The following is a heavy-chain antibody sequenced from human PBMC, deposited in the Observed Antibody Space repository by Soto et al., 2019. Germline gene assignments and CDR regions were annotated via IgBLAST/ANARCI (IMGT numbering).Heavy chain of an antibody. Sequence: EVQLLESGGDLIQAGGSLRLSCAASGFTLSSYALTWVRQGPGKGLEWVSVISASGSDTFFRDSVKGRFTISRDTSKNMLYLQMNSLRVEDTAVYYCAKTIVPAGIDAFDVWGRGTMVTVSS. CDR1: GFTLSSYA. V-gene: IGHV3-23*01. J-gene: IGHJ3*01. CDR3: AKTIVPAGIDAFDV. CDR2: ISASGSDT. D-gene: IGHD2-2*02.